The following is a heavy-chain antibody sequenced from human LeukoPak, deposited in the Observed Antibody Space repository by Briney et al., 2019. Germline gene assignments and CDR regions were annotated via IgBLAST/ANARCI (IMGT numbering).Heavy chain of an antibody. CDR1: GFTFRHFG. J-gene: IGHJ4*02. D-gene: IGHD4-11*01. CDR2: IWSDATNQ. CDR3: AKDAQRGFDYSNSPEH. V-gene: IGHV3-33*06. Sequence: AGTSLRLSCEASGFTFRHFGMHWVRQAPGKGLEWVAVIWSDATNQYYGDSVKGRFTISRDNFKKTVSLQMDSLRAKDTAVYYRAKDAQRGFDYSNSPEHWGQGSLVTVSS.